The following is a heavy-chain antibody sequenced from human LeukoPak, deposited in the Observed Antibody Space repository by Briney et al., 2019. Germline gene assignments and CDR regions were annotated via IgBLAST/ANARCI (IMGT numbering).Heavy chain of an antibody. CDR3: VSFYETY. J-gene: IGHJ4*02. CDR2: INSDGSWT. CDR1: GNYW. D-gene: IGHD2/OR15-2a*01. Sequence: GGSLRLSCAASGNYWMHWVRQAPGKGLVWVSHINSDGSWTSYADSVKGRFTISKDNAKNTVYLQMNSLRAEDTAVNYCVSFYETYWGRGTLVTVSS. V-gene: IGHV3-74*01.